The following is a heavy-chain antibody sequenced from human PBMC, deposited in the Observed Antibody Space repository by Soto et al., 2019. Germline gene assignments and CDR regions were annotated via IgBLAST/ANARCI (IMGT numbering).Heavy chain of an antibody. V-gene: IGHV4-4*07. Sequence: SETLSLTCTVCGGSINSYYWSWIRQPAGKGLEWIGRIYTSGSTNYNPSLKSRVTMSVDTSKNQLSLKLSSVTAADTAVYYCARALRRGCYGMDVWGQGTTVTVSS. CDR1: GGSINSYY. D-gene: IGHD6-19*01. CDR3: ARALRRGCYGMDV. CDR2: IYTSGST. J-gene: IGHJ6*02.